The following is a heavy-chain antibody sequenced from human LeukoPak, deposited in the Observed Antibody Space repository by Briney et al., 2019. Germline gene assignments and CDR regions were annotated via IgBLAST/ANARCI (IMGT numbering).Heavy chain of an antibody. CDR1: GFTFSTYW. V-gene: IGHV3-30*02. J-gene: IGHJ4*02. D-gene: IGHD6-6*01. CDR3: AKDRGFSSRTGYYFDH. CDR2: IRYDGSND. Sequence: GGSLRLSCAASGFTFSTYWMHWVRQAPGKGLEWLAFIRYDGSNDYYANSVKGRFTISRDNSQNTLYLQMNSLRHEDTAVYYCAKDRGFSSRTGYYFDHWGQGTLVTVSS.